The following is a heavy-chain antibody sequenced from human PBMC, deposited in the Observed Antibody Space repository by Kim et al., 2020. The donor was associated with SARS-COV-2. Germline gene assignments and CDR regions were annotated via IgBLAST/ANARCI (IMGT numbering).Heavy chain of an antibody. D-gene: IGHD3-22*01. CDR1: GGSISSYY. CDR2: IYYSGST. Sequence: SETLSLTCTVSGGSISSYYWSWIRQPPGKGLEWIGYIYYSGSTNYNPSLKSRVTISVDTSKNQFSLKLSSVTAADTAVYYCARDYYDSSGGGYFDYWGQGTLVTVSS. J-gene: IGHJ4*02. V-gene: IGHV4-59*13. CDR3: ARDYYDSSGGGYFDY.